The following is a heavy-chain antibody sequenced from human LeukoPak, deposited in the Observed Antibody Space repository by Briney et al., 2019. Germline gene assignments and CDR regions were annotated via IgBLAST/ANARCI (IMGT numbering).Heavy chain of an antibody. V-gene: IGHV3-74*01. CDR2: ISRDGII. CDR3: ARDWVYKIDY. D-gene: IGHD5-24*01. CDR1: GFTFGSYV. Sequence: GGSLRLSCETAGFTFGSYVMHWVRRTPGKGLVWVSRISRDGIISYADSVKGRFTISRDNAKNTLILQMNSLRVEDTAVYYCARDWVYKIDYWGRGTLVTVSS. J-gene: IGHJ4*02.